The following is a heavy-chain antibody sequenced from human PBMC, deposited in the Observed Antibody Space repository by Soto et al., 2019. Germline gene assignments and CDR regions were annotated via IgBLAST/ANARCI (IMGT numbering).Heavy chain of an antibody. CDR2: IYPGDSNT. Sequence: PGESLKISCKGSGYSFTSYWIGWVRQMPGKGLEWMGIIYPGDSNTRYSPSLQGQVTISVDKSISTAYLQWSSLKATDTAIYYCARHVYYDVLKKNYWGQGTRVSVSS. D-gene: IGHD3-9*01. CDR1: GYSFTSYW. J-gene: IGHJ4*02. CDR3: ARHVYYDVLKKNY. V-gene: IGHV5-51*01.